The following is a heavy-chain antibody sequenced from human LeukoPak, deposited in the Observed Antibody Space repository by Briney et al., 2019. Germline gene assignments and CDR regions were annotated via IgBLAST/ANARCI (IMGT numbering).Heavy chain of an antibody. CDR1: GFTFSSYS. J-gene: IGHJ4*02. CDR2: INSDGSST. Sequence: GGSLRLSCEASGFTFSSYSMNWVRQAPRKGLVWVSRINSDGSSTSYADSVKGRFTISRDNAKNTLYLQMNSLRAEDTAVYYCARVGSGWPADWGQGTLVTVSS. CDR3: ARVGSGWPAD. D-gene: IGHD6-19*01. V-gene: IGHV3-74*01.